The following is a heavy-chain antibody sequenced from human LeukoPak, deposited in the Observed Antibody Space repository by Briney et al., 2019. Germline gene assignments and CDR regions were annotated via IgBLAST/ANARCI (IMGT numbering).Heavy chain of an antibody. Sequence: GASVKVSCKASGYTFTGYYMHWVRQAPGQGLEWMGWINPNSGGTNYAQKFQGRVTMTRDTSISTAYMELSRLRSDDTAVYYCARESGGVYSSSTLNWFDPWGQGTLITVSS. V-gene: IGHV1-2*02. CDR1: GYTFTGYY. CDR2: INPNSGGT. CDR3: ARESGGVYSSSTLNWFDP. J-gene: IGHJ5*02. D-gene: IGHD6-6*01.